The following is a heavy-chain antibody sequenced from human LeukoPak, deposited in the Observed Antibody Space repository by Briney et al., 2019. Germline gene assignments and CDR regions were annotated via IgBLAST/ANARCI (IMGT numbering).Heavy chain of an antibody. CDR2: INLYSGGT. Sequence: ASVKVSCKASGYTFTAYYMYWVRQAPGQGLEWMGWINLYSGGTHYAQKFQDRVTMTRDTSINTAYMDLSRLTSDDTAVYYCAHIAVWGSYRPLSHFDYWGQGTLVTVSS. CDR1: GYTFTAYY. CDR3: AHIAVWGSYRPLSHFDY. V-gene: IGHV1-2*02. J-gene: IGHJ4*02. D-gene: IGHD3-16*02.